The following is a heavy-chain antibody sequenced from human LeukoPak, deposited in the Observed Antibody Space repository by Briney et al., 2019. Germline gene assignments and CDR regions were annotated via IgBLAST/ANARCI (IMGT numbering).Heavy chain of an antibody. CDR2: IIPIFGTA. CDR1: GGTFSSYA. Sequence: SVKVSCKASGGTFSSYAISWVRQAPGQGLEWMGGIIPIFGTANYAQKFQGRVTITADESTSTAYMELSSLRSEDTAVYYCARHNRRDGYNLYDYWGQGTLVTVSS. J-gene: IGHJ4*02. V-gene: IGHV1-69*01. CDR3: ARHNRRDGYNLYDY. D-gene: IGHD5-24*01.